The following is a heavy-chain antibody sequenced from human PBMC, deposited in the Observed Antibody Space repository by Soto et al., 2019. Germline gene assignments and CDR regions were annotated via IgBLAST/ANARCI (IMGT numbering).Heavy chain of an antibody. D-gene: IGHD6-19*01. V-gene: IGHV4-38-2*01. Sequence: SETLSLTCAVSGDSISIGYYWAWIRQPPGKGLEWLASIYHSGTTYYNPSLTSRVTISVDTSKNQFSLRLTSVTAADTAVYYCAKSVVHQWLVHDAFDIWGQGTLVTVSS. CDR3: AKSVVHQWLVHDAFDI. CDR1: GDSISIGYY. CDR2: IYHSGTT. J-gene: IGHJ3*02.